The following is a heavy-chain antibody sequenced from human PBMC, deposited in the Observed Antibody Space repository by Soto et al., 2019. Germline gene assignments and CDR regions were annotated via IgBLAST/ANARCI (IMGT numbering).Heavy chain of an antibody. CDR1: GGSFSGYY. CDR2: INHSGST. D-gene: IGHD3-10*01. Sequence: SETRSLTCAVYGGSFSGYYWSWIRQPPGKGLEWIGEINHSGSTNYNPSLKSRVTISVDTSKNQFSLKLSSVTAADTAVYYCAGTSPEGFGEPPDAFDIWGQGTMVTVSS. J-gene: IGHJ3*02. V-gene: IGHV4-34*01. CDR3: AGTSPEGFGEPPDAFDI.